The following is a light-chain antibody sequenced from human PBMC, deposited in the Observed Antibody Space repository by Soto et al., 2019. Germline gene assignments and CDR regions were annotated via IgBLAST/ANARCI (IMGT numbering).Light chain of an antibody. CDR2: GAS. J-gene: IGKJ2*01. CDR1: QSVSSFY. CDR3: QQYGSSPLYT. V-gene: IGKV3-20*01. Sequence: EIVLTQSPGTLSLSPGERATLSCRASQSVSSFYLAWYQQKPSQAPRLLIYGASSRATGIPDRFSGSGSGTDFTLAISRLEPEDFAVYYCQQYGSSPLYTFGQGTKLEIK.